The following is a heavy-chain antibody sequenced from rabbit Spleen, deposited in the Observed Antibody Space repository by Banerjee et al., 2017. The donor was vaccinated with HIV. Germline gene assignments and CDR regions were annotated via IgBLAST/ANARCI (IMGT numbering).Heavy chain of an antibody. D-gene: IGHD8-1*01. CDR3: ARDTGSSFSSYGMDL. J-gene: IGHJ6*01. CDR1: GVSFSISSY. Sequence: QSLEESGGDLVKPGASLTLTCTASGVSFSISSYLCWVRQAPGKGLEWIACIDTGSSGFTYFASWAKGRFTCSKTSSTTVTLQMTSLTAADTATYFCARDTGSSFSSYGMDLWCPGTLVTVS. V-gene: IGHV1S40*01. CDR2: IDTGSSGFT.